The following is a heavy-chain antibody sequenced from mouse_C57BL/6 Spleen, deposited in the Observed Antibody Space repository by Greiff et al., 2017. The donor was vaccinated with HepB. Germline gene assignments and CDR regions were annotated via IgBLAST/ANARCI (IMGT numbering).Heavy chain of an antibody. CDR1: GYTFTSYW. Sequence: VQLQQPGAELVMPGASVKLSCKASGYTFTSYWMHWVKQRPGQGLEWIGEIDPSDSYTNYNQKFKGKSTLTVDKSSSTAYMQLSSLTSEDSAVYYGVREGFNAMDYWGQGTSVTVSS. V-gene: IGHV1-69*01. CDR2: IDPSDSYT. CDR3: VREGFNAMDY. J-gene: IGHJ4*01.